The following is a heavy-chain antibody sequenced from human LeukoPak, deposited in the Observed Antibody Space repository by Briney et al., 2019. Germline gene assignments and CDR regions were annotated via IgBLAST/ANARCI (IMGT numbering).Heavy chain of an antibody. V-gene: IGHV4-31*03. CDR2: IYYSGST. J-gene: IGHJ5*02. Sequence: SQTLSLTCTVSGGSISSGGYYWSWIRQHPGKGLEWIGYIYYSGSTYYNPSLKSRVTISVDTSKNQFSLKLSSVTAADTAVYYCARGRGSYGYYNWFDPWGQGTLVTVSS. D-gene: IGHD5-18*01. CDR1: GGSISSGGYY. CDR3: ARGRGSYGYYNWFDP.